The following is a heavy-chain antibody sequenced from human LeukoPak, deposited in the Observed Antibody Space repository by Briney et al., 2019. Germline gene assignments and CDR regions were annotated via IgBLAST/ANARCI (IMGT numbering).Heavy chain of an antibody. D-gene: IGHD3-10*01. CDR3: ARVDYYGSGSYYNPRTKYYYYGMDV. CDR1: GGSISSYY. V-gene: IGHV4-59*12. J-gene: IGHJ6*02. Sequence: NPSETLSLTCTVSGGSISSYYWSWIRQPPGKGLEWIGYIYYSGSTYYNPSLKSRVTISVDTSKNQFSLKLSSVTAADTAVYYCARVDYYGSGSYYNPRTKYYYYGMDVWGQGTTVTVSS. CDR2: IYYSGST.